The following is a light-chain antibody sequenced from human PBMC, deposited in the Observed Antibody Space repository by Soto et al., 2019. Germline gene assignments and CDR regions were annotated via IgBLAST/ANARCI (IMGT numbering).Light chain of an antibody. CDR1: SSDVGSYNL. CDR2: EGS. V-gene: IGLV2-23*01. Sequence: QSVLTQPASVSGSPGQSITISCTGTSSDVGSYNLVSWYQQHPGKDPKLMMYEGSKRPSGVSNRFSGSKSGNTASLTISGLQAEDEADYYCCSYAGSSTYVFGTGTKLTVL. J-gene: IGLJ1*01. CDR3: CSYAGSSTYV.